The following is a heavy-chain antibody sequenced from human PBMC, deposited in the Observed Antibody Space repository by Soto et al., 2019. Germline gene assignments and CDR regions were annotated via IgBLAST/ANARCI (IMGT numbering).Heavy chain of an antibody. CDR2: ISSNSAFI. J-gene: IGHJ5*02. D-gene: IGHD2-15*01. Sequence: EEQLVESGGGLVKPGGSLRLSCAASGFTFSSYSINWVRQAPGKGLEWVSSISSNSAFIYYAASVKGRFTISRDNAKNSLSLQMRSLRAEDTAVYYCARSGYRITNDLWVQGTLVTVSS. CDR3: ARSGYRITNDL. V-gene: IGHV3-21*02. CDR1: GFTFSSYS.